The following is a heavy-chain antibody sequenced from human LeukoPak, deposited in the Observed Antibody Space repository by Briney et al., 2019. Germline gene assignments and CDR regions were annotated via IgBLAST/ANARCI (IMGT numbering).Heavy chain of an antibody. J-gene: IGHJ3*02. V-gene: IGHV3-30*02. CDR2: LRYDGSDK. CDR3: AKGSLIIVVEDAFDI. CDR1: GFTFNSYA. D-gene: IGHD3-22*01. Sequence: GGSLRLSCAASGFTFNSYAMHWVRQAPGKGLEWVASLRYDGSDKDYGDSVKGRFTISRDNSKNTVYLQMNSLRPEDTAVYFCAKGSLIIVVEDAFDIWGQGTMVIVSS.